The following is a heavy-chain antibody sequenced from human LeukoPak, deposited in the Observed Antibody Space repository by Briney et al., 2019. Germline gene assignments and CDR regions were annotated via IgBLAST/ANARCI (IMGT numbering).Heavy chain of an antibody. J-gene: IGHJ4*02. CDR1: GGSMSPYH. Sequence: SETLSLTCTVSGGSMSPYHWGWIRQPPGKGLEWTGYIYYSGSTNYNPSLKSRVTISVDTSKNHFSLKLMSVTAAATAIYPCARAVSGRFDYWGQGTLVTVSS. D-gene: IGHD6-19*01. V-gene: IGHV4-59*08. CDR3: ARAVSGRFDY. CDR2: IYYSGST.